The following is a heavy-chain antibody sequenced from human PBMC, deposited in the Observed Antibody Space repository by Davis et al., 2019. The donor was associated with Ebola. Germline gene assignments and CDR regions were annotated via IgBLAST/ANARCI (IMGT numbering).Heavy chain of an antibody. CDR1: GFTFSSYG. CDR2: ISYDGSNK. CDR3: AKARYYDSSGYYLDY. Sequence: GESLKISCAASGFTFSSYGMHWVRQAPGKGLEWVAVISYDGSNKYYADSVKGRFTISRDNSKNTLYLQMNSLRAEDTAVYYCAKARYYDSSGYYLDYWGQGTLVTVSS. D-gene: IGHD3-22*01. J-gene: IGHJ4*02. V-gene: IGHV3-30*18.